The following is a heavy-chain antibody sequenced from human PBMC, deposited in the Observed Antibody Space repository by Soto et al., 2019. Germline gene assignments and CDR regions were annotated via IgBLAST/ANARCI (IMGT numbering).Heavy chain of an antibody. D-gene: IGHD4-4*01. CDR2: IYTSGST. CDR3: ARDGYSNYAERSYYYYGMDV. CDR1: GGSISSYY. J-gene: IGHJ6*02. V-gene: IGHV4-4*07. Sequence: LSLTCTVSGGSISSYYWSWIRQPAGKGLEWIGRIYTSGSTNYNPSLKSRVTMSVDTSKNQFSLKLSSVTAADTAVYYCARDGYSNYAERSYYYYGMDVWGQGTTVTVSS.